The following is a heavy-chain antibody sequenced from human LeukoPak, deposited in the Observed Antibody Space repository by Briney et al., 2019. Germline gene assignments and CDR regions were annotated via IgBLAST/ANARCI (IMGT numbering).Heavy chain of an antibody. D-gene: IGHD3-22*01. CDR2: IYYSGST. J-gene: IGHJ4*02. CDR1: GGSISSSSYY. V-gene: IGHV4-39*01. CDR3: ARPYDSSGYALGY. Sequence: SETPSLTCTVSGGSISSSSYYWGWIRQPPGKGLEWIGSIYYSGSTYYNPSLKSRVTISVDTSKNQFSLKLSSVTAADTAVYYCARPYDSSGYALGYWGQGTLVTVSS.